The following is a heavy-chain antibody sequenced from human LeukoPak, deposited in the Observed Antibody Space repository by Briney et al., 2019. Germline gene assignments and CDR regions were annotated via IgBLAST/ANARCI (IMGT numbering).Heavy chain of an antibody. CDR3: ARISGAFDI. CDR2: ISSSSIYT. V-gene: IGHV3-11*03. CDR1: GFTFSDYS. D-gene: IGHD3-3*02. Sequence: KAGGSLRLSCAASGFTFSDYSMSWIRQAPGKGLEWLSYISSSSIYTNSADSVKGRFTISRDNAKNSLYLQMNSLRAEDTAVYYCARISGAFDIWGQGTMVTVSS. J-gene: IGHJ3*02.